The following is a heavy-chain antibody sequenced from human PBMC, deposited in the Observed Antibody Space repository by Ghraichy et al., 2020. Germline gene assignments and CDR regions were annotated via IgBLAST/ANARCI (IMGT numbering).Heavy chain of an antibody. D-gene: IGHD3-16*02. CDR3: ARQITFGGVIAQRDGAFDI. CDR2: IKQDGSEK. J-gene: IGHJ3*02. CDR1: GFTFSSYW. V-gene: IGHV3-7*01. Sequence: GSLRLSCAASGFTFSSYWMSWVRQAPGKGLEWVANIKQDGSEKYYVDSVKGRFTISRDNAKNSLYLQMNSLRAEDTAVYYCARQITFGGVIAQRDGAFDIWGQGTMVTVSS.